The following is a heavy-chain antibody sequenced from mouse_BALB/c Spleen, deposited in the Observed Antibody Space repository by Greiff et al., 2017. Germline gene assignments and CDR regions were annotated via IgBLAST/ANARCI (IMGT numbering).Heavy chain of an antibody. V-gene: IGHV5-6-3*01. Sequence: EVKVVESGGGLVQPGGSLKLSCAASGFTFSSYGMSWVRQTPDKRLELVATINSNGGSTYYPDSVKGRFTISRDNAKNTLYLQMSSLKSEDTAMYYCARDPGDGNYVPDFDYGGQGTTRTVSS. CDR3: ARDPGDGNYVPDFDY. J-gene: IGHJ2*01. D-gene: IGHD2-1*01. CDR1: GFTFSSYG. CDR2: INSNGGST.